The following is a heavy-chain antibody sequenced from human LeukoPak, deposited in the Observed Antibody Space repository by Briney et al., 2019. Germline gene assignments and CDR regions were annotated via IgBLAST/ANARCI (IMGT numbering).Heavy chain of an antibody. V-gene: IGHV4-39*07. Sequence: SETLSLTCTVSGGSISSSSYYWGWIRQPPGKGLEWIGSIYYSGSTYYNPSLKSRVAMSVDTSKNQFSLKLSSVTAADTAVYYCARDGSIAAAFDYWGQGTLVTVSS. CDR3: ARDGSIAAAFDY. CDR2: IYYSGST. J-gene: IGHJ4*02. CDR1: GGSISSSSYY. D-gene: IGHD6-13*01.